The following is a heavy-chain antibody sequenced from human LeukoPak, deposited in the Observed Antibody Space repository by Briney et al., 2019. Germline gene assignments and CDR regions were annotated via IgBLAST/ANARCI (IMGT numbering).Heavy chain of an antibody. J-gene: IGHJ4*02. CDR2: IYPADSDT. Sequence: GESLKISCKGSGYSFTGYWIAWVRQMPGKSLEWMGIIYPADSDTRYSPSFQGQVTMSADKSITTAYLQWSSLKASDTAMYYCARLGAAGDYWGQGTLVTVSS. D-gene: IGHD6-13*01. CDR1: GYSFTGYW. CDR3: ARLGAAGDY. V-gene: IGHV5-51*01.